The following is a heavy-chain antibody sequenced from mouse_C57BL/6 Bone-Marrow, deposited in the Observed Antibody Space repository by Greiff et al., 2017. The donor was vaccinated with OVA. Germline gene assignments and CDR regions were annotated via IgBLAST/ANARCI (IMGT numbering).Heavy chain of an antibody. D-gene: IGHD1-1*01. CDR1: GFTFTDYY. CDR3: ASLPDYDGSSSYWYFDV. Sequence: EVKLMESGGGLVQPGGSLSLSCAASGFTFTDYYMSWVRQPPGKALEWLGFIRNKANGYTTEYSASVKGRFTISRDNSQSILYLQMNALRAEDSATYYCASLPDYDGSSSYWYFDVWGTGTTVTVSS. CDR2: IRNKANGYTT. V-gene: IGHV7-3*01. J-gene: IGHJ1*03.